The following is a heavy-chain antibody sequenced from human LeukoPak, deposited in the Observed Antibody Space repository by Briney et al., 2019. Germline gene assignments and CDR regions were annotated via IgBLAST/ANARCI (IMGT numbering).Heavy chain of an antibody. V-gene: IGHV4-39*07. CDR1: GGSISSSSYY. CDR2: IYTSGST. D-gene: IGHD3-22*01. CDR3: ARVCNDSSGYYLQGVDY. Sequence: PSETLSLTCTVSGGSISSSSYYWGWIRQPPGKGLEWIGRIYTSGSTNYNPSLKSRVTISVDTSKNQFSLKLSSVTAADTAVYYCARVCNDSSGYYLQGVDYWGQGTLVTVSS. J-gene: IGHJ4*02.